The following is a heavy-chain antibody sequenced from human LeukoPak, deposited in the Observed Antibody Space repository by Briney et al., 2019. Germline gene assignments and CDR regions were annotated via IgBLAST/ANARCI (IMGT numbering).Heavy chain of an antibody. V-gene: IGHV4-34*01. D-gene: IGHD2-15*01. CDR2: INHSGST. Sequence: LRLSCTASGFTFGDYAMSWFRQPPGKGLEWIGEINHSGSTNYNPSLKSRLTISVDTPKNQFSLRLSSVTAADTAVYYCARNTCSGGSCYLPLYQYFMDVWGKGTTVTVSS. CDR3: ARNTCSGGSCYLPLYQYFMDV. J-gene: IGHJ6*03. CDR1: GFTFGDYA.